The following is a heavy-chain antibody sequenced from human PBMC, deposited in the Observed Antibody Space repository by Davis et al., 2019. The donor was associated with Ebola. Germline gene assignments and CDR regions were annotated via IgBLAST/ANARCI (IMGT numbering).Heavy chain of an antibody. CDR1: GGSISNYY. J-gene: IGHJ5*02. Sequence: SETLSLTCSVSGGSISNYYWSWIRQPPGKGLEWIGHIYYSGSTNYNPSLKSRVTISVDTSKNEFSLKLSSVTAADTAVYYCARAETIYCSSTTCYSYWLDPWGQGTLVTVSS. V-gene: IGHV4-59*01. D-gene: IGHD2-2*01. CDR3: ARAETIYCSSTTCYSYWLDP. CDR2: IYYSGST.